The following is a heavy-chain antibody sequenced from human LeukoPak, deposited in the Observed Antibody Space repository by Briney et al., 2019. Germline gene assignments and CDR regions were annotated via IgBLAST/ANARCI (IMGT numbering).Heavy chain of an antibody. CDR1: GGSISSHY. V-gene: IGHV4-4*07. CDR2: IYTSGST. CDR3: ARDSCSSTSCYKYNWFDP. D-gene: IGHD2-2*02. Sequence: SETLSLTCTVSGGSISSHYWSWIRQPAGKGLEWIGRIYTSGSTNYNPSLKSQVTMSVDTSKNQFSLKLSSVTAADTAVYYCARDSCSSTSCYKYNWFDPWGQGTLVTVSS. J-gene: IGHJ5*02.